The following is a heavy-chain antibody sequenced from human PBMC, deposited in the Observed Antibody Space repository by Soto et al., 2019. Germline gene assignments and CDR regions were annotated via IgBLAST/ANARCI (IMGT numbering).Heavy chain of an antibody. Sequence: QVHLVQSGAEVKQPGASVKVSCKASGYTFTGYYIHWVRQAPGQGLEWMGWINPNTGGTNYAQKFQGRVTMTRVTSFSTAYMELRALRSDDTAVYYCAREVGGSYSYFDYWGQGTLVTVSS. CDR3: AREVGGSYSYFDY. CDR2: INPNTGGT. J-gene: IGHJ4*02. D-gene: IGHD1-26*01. CDR1: GYTFTGYY. V-gene: IGHV1-2*02.